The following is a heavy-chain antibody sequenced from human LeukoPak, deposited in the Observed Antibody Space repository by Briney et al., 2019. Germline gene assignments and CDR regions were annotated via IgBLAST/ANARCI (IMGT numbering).Heavy chain of an antibody. CDR2: IYHSGST. Sequence: PSQTLSLTCAVSGGSISSGGYSWSWIRQPPGKGLEWIGYIYHSGSTYYNPSLKSRVTISVDRSKNQFSLKLSSVTAADTAVYYCARPDYYDSSGVFDYWGQGTLVTVSS. CDR1: GGSISSGGYS. CDR3: ARPDYYDSSGVFDY. D-gene: IGHD3-22*01. V-gene: IGHV4-30-2*01. J-gene: IGHJ4*02.